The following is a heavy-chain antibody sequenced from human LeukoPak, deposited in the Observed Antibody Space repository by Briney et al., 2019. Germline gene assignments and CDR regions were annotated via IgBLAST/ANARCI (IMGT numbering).Heavy chain of an antibody. CDR2: ISWNSGSI. J-gene: IGHJ5*02. D-gene: IGHD3-22*01. V-gene: IGHV3-9*01. CDR1: GFTFDDYA. Sequence: GGSLRLSCAASGFTFDDYAMHWVRQAPGKGLEWVSGISWNSGSIGYVDSVKGRFTISRDNAKNSLYLQMNSLRAEDTALYYCAKGGGPNYYDSSGYYPTDWFDPWGQGTLVTVSS. CDR3: AKGGGPNYYDSSGYYPTDWFDP.